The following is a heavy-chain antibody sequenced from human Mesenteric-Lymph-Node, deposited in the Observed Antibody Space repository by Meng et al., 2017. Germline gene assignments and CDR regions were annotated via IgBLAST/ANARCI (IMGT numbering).Heavy chain of an antibody. Sequence: EAGGGVVPPGRALRLPCAASGFTFSSYAMHWVRQAPGKGLEWVAVISYDGSDKNYVDSVKGRFTISRDNAKNSLFLQMDNLRAEDTGVYYCARSSGWLVTSWGQGTLVTVSS. D-gene: IGHD6-19*01. J-gene: IGHJ5*02. CDR3: ARSSGWLVTS. CDR2: ISYDGSDK. V-gene: IGHV3-30*04. CDR1: GFTFSSYA.